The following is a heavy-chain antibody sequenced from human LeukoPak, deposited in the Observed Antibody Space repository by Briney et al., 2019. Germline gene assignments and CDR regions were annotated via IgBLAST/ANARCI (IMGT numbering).Heavy chain of an antibody. J-gene: IGHJ4*02. Sequence: SETLSLTCAVSGVSISSGWWWSWVRQSPGKGLEWIGEIHHSGSTNYNPSLKSRLTISMDKSKNHFSLMLTSVTAADTAVYYCARNGYYSADYWGQGTLVTVSS. V-gene: IGHV4-4*02. D-gene: IGHD4-17*01. CDR2: IHHSGST. CDR1: GVSISSGWW. CDR3: ARNGYYSADY.